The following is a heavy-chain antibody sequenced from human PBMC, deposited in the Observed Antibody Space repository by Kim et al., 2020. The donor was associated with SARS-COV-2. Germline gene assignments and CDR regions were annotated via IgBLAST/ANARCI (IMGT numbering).Heavy chain of an antibody. CDR2: ISSSGGTT. CDR3: ARVKAGRRSGYSGYELGY. J-gene: IGHJ4*02. D-gene: IGHD5-12*01. CDR1: RFSFNNYE. V-gene: IGHV3-48*03. Sequence: GGSLRLSCAASRFSFNNYEMNWVRQAPGKGLEWVSYISSSGGTTYYAESVKGRFTISRDNAKNSLYLQMGSLRDEDTAIYYCARVKAGRRSGYSGYELGYWGQRALVTLSS.